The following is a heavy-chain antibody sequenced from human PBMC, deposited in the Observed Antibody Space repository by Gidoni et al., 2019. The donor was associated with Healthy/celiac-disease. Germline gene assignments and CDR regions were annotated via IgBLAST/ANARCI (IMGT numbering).Heavy chain of an antibody. CDR3: AKGPGTGLTYSSGWNFDY. Sequence: EVQLVESGGGLVQPGRSLRLSCAASGFTFDDYAMHWVRQAPGKGLEWVSGISWNSGSIGYADSVKGRFTISRDNAKNSLYLQMNSLRAEDTALYYCAKGPGTGLTYSSGWNFDYWGQGTLVTVSS. D-gene: IGHD6-19*01. CDR1: GFTFDDYA. V-gene: IGHV3-9*01. J-gene: IGHJ4*02. CDR2: ISWNSGSI.